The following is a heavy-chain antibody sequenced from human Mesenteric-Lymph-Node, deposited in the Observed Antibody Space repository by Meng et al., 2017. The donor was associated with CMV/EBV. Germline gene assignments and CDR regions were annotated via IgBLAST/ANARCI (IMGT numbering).Heavy chain of an antibody. CDR3: AREGLSLDAFDM. CDR1: GFTFSSCN. D-gene: IGHD3/OR15-3a*01. Sequence: GESLKISCAASGFTFSSCNMNWVRQAPGKGLEWVSSISSSSSYIYYADSVKGRFTISRDNAKDSLFLEMNSLRADDTALYYCAREGLSLDAFDMWGQGTMVTVSS. J-gene: IGHJ3*02. CDR2: ISSSSSYI. V-gene: IGHV3-21*01.